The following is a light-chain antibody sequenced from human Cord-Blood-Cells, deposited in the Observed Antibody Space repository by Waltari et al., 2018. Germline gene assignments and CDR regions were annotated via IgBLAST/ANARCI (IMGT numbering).Light chain of an antibody. Sequence: EIVLTQSPCTLSLSPGDRATLSSRASQSVSSSYLAWYQQKPGQAPRLLIYGASSRATGIPDRCSGSGSGTDFTLTISRLEPEDFAVYYCQQYGSSPGYTFGQGTKLEIK. CDR1: QSVSSSY. CDR3: QQYGSSPGYT. J-gene: IGKJ2*01. CDR2: GAS. V-gene: IGKV3-20*01.